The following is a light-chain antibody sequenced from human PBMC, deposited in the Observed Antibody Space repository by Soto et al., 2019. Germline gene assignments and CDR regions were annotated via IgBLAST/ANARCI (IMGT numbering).Light chain of an antibody. CDR2: DVS. V-gene: IGLV2-14*01. J-gene: IGLJ7*01. CDR1: SSDVGGYNH. Sequence: QSALTQPASVSGSPGQSITISCTGTSSDVGGYNHVSWYQQYPGKAPKLMIHDVSNRPSGVSNRFSGSKSGNTATLTISGLQAEDEADYYCSSYTSGSTLVVFGGGTQLTVL. CDR3: SSYTSGSTLVV.